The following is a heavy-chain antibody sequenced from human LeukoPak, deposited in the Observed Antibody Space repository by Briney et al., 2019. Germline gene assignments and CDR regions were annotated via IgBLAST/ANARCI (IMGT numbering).Heavy chain of an antibody. CDR1: GGSISSYY. Sequence: PSETLSLTCTVSGGSISSYYWSWIRQPPGKGLEWIGYIYYSGSTNYNPSLKSRVTISVDTSKNQFSLKLSSVTAADTAVYYCARDGIGDAFDIWGKGTMVTVSS. CDR3: ARDGIGDAFDI. V-gene: IGHV4-59*01. J-gene: IGHJ3*02. CDR2: IYYSGST.